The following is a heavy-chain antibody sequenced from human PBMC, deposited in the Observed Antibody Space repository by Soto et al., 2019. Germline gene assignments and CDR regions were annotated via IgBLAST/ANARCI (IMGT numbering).Heavy chain of an antibody. D-gene: IGHD2-2*01. CDR1: GGSVSSGSYY. CDR2: IYYSGST. J-gene: IGHJ6*03. Sequence: SETLSLTCTVSGGSVSSGSYYWSWIRQPPGKGLEWIGYIYYSGSTNYNPSLKSRVTISVDTSKNQFSLKLSSVTAADTAVYYRARSSSSYYYYYYMDVWGKGTTVTVSS. CDR3: ARSSSSYYYYYYMDV. V-gene: IGHV4-61*01.